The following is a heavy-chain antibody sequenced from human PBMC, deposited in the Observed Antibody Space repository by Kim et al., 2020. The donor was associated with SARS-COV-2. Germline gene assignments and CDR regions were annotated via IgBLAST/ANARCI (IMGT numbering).Heavy chain of an antibody. J-gene: IGHJ3*02. D-gene: IGHD3-22*01. Sequence: GGSLRLSCAASGFTFSSYGMHWVRQAPGKGLEWVAVIWYDGSNKYYADSVKGRFTISRDNSKNTLYLQMNSLRAEDTAVYYCARAGVTMIVPDAFDIWGQGTMVTVSS. V-gene: IGHV3-33*01. CDR2: IWYDGSNK. CDR1: GFTFSSYG. CDR3: ARAGVTMIVPDAFDI.